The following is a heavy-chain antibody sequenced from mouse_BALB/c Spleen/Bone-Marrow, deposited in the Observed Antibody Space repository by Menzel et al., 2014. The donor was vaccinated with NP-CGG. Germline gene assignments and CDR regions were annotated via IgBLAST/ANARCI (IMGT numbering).Heavy chain of an antibody. CDR2: INPSNGGT. J-gene: IGHJ4*01. CDR1: GYTFSSDY. V-gene: IGHV1S81*02. Sequence: VQLKESGAELAKPGASVKLSCKASGYTFSSDYMYWVKQRPGQGLEWIGEINPSNGGTNFNEKFKSKATLTVDKSSSTAYMQLSSLTSEDSAVYYCTRSRRAMDYWGQGTSVTVSS. D-gene: IGHD2-12*01. CDR3: TRSRRAMDY.